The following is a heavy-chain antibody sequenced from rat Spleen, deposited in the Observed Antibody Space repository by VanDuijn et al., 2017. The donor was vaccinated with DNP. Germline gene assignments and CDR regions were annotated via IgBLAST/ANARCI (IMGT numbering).Heavy chain of an antibody. CDR3: ATSTGAY. J-gene: IGHJ3*01. V-gene: IGHV5-58*01. D-gene: IGHD1-2*01. CDR1: GFTFSNYW. Sequence: EVQLVETGGGLVQPGGSLKLSCVASGFTFSNYWMYWIRQAPGKGLEWVASIKTGGGSTYYPDSVKGRFTISRDNAENTVYLQMNSLRSEDTATYYCATSTGAYWGQGTLVTVSS. CDR2: IKTGGGST.